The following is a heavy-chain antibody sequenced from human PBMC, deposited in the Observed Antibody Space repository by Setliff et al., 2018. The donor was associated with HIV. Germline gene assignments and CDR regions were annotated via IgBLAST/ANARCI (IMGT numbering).Heavy chain of an antibody. J-gene: IGHJ5*02. CDR3: ARVASGYDYGWLDP. V-gene: IGHV3-7*01. D-gene: IGHD5-12*01. CDR1: GFTFSSRW. CDR2: IKQDGSDK. Sequence: GSLRLSCAASGFTFSSRWMTWVRQAPGKGLEWVANIKQDGSDKYYVDSVKGRFTISRDNAKNSLYLQMNSLRAEDTAVYYCARVASGYDYGWLDPWGQGTLVTVSS.